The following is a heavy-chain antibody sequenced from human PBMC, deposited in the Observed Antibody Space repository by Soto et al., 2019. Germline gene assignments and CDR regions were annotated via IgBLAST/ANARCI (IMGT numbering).Heavy chain of an antibody. Sequence: PSQTLSLTCAISGDSVSSNSAAWNWIRQSPSRGLEWLGRTYYRSKWYNDYAVSVKSRITINPDTSKNQFSLQLNSVTPEDTAVYYCARVPPLRFRFRLYYGMDVWGQGTTVTVSS. D-gene: IGHD3-3*01. CDR1: GDSVSSNSAA. CDR2: TYYRSKWYN. CDR3: ARVPPLRFRFRLYYGMDV. J-gene: IGHJ6*02. V-gene: IGHV6-1*01.